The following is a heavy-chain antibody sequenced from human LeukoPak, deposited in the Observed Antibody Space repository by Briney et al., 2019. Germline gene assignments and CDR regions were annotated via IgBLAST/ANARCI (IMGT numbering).Heavy chain of an antibody. CDR2: ISGSGDST. CDR3: ARDRGRYYDSRGFYWGYYFDS. J-gene: IGHJ4*02. V-gene: IGHV3-23*01. D-gene: IGHD3-22*01. CDR1: GGSFSGYY. Sequence: QTSETLSLTCAVYGGSFSGYYWSWIRQAPGKGLEWVSTISGSGDSTYYADSVKGRFTISRDNSKDTLYLQMSSVRVDDTAVYYCARDRGRYYDSRGFYWGYYFDSWGQGILVTVST.